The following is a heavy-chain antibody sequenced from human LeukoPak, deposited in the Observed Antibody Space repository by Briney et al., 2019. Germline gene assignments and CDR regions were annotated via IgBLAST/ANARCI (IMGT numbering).Heavy chain of an antibody. V-gene: IGHV3-48*01. D-gene: IGHD6-6*01. CDR1: GFTFDTYI. Sequence: PGGSLRLSCAASGFTFDTYIMNWVRQPPGKGLEWVSYINSRSTTIYYADSVKGRFTISRDNAKNSLYLQMNSLRAEDTAVYYCATYSTSSAFDSWGQGTLVTVSS. J-gene: IGHJ4*02. CDR2: INSRSTTI. CDR3: ATYSTSSAFDS.